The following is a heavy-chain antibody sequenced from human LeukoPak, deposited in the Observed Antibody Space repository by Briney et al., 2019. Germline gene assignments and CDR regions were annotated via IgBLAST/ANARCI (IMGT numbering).Heavy chain of an antibody. V-gene: IGHV1-8*02. Sequence: ASVKVSCKASGYTFTGYYMHWVRQAPGQGLEWMGWMNPNSGNTGYAQKFQGRVTMTRNTSISTAYMELSSLRSEDTAVYYCARDFPPYSGYVYWGQGTLVTVSS. CDR3: ARDFPPYSGYVY. J-gene: IGHJ4*02. CDR1: GYTFTGYY. D-gene: IGHD5-12*01. CDR2: MNPNSGNT.